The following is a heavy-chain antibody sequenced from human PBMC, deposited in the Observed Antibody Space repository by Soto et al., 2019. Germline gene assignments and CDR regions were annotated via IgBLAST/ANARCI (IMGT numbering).Heavy chain of an antibody. J-gene: IGHJ4*02. CDR3: ARLQLEQGNY. D-gene: IGHD1-1*01. CDR1: GYTFTGYY. CDR2: INPNSGGT. Sequence: ASVKVSFKASGYTFTGYYMHWLRQAPGQGLEWMGWINPNSGGTNYAQKFQGRVTMTRDTSISTAYMELSRLRSDDTAVYYCARLQLEQGNYWGQGTLVTVSS. V-gene: IGHV1-2*02.